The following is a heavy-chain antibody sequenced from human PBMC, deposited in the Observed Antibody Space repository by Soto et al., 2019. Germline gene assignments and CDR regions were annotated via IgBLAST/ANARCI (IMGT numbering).Heavy chain of an antibody. D-gene: IGHD3-22*01. J-gene: IGHJ4*02. CDR3: AKVYYDSSGYHLSLDY. CDR1: GFTFSSYG. CDR2: ISYDGSNK. Sequence: QVQLVESGGGVVQPGRSLRLSCAASGFTFSSYGMHWVRKAPGKGLEWVAVISYDGSNKYYADSVKGRFTISRDNSKNTLYLQMNSLRAEDTAVYYCAKVYYDSSGYHLSLDYWGQGTLVTVSS. V-gene: IGHV3-30*18.